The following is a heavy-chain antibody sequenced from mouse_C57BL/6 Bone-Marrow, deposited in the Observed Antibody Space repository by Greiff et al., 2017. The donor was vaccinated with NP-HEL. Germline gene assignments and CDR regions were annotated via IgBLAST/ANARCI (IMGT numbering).Heavy chain of an antibody. CDR2: SRNKANDYTT. J-gene: IGHJ4*01. Sequence: EVKVVESGGGLVQSGRSLRLSCATSGFTFSDFYMEWVRQAPGKGLEWIAASRNKANDYTTEYSASVKGRFIVSRDTSQSILYLQMNALRAEDTAIYYCARVWYYYAMDYWGQGTSVTVSS. CDR1: GFTFSDFY. V-gene: IGHV7-1*01. CDR3: ARVWYYYAMDY. D-gene: IGHD1-1*02.